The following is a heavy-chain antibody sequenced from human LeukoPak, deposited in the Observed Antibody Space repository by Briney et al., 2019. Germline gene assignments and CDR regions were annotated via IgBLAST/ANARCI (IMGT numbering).Heavy chain of an antibody. V-gene: IGHV3-74*01. Sequence: PGGSLRLSCAASGFTFTDFWMHWVRQAPGKGLVWVSRINSDGSSISYVDSVKGRFTISRDNAKNTLYLQMNSLRAEDTAVYYCARGKWFTTSCYFDSWGQGTLVTVSS. CDR1: GFTFTDFW. J-gene: IGHJ4*02. CDR3: ARGKWFTTSCYFDS. CDR2: INSDGSSI. D-gene: IGHD2-2*01.